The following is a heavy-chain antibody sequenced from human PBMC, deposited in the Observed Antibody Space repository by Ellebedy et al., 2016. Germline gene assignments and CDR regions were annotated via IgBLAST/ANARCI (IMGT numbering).Heavy chain of an antibody. J-gene: IGHJ5*02. Sequence: SETLSLTXTVSGYSISSGYYWGWIRQPPGKGLEWIGSIYHTGTTYYNSSLKSRVTISVDTSKSHFSLILTSLTAADTAVYYCAARGGGYAVGWFDPWGQGTLVTVSS. V-gene: IGHV4-38-2*02. CDR1: GYSISSGYY. CDR3: AARGGGYAVGWFDP. D-gene: IGHD6-19*01. CDR2: IYHTGTT.